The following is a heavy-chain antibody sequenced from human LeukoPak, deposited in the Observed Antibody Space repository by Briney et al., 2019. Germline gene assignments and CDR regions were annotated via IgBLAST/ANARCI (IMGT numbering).Heavy chain of an antibody. CDR1: GFTFSSYA. D-gene: IGHD3-10*01. CDR3: AKDAVRGVIMDYFDY. CDR2: ISVSGGST. V-gene: IGHV3-23*01. J-gene: IGHJ4*02. Sequence: GGSLRLSCAASGFTFSSYAMNWVRQAPGKGLEWASAISVSGGSTYYADSVKGRFTISRDNSKNTLHLQMNSLRAEDTAVYYCAKDAVRGVIMDYFDYWGQGTLVTVSS.